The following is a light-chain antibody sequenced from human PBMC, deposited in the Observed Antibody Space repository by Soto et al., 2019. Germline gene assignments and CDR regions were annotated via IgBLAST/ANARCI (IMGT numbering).Light chain of an antibody. J-gene: IGLJ1*01. Sequence: SYELTQPPSVSVAPGKTARITCGGNNIGSKSVHWYQQKQGQAPVLVIYYDSDRPSGIPERFSGSNSGNTATLTISRVEAGDEADYYCQVGDSSSDHYVFGTGTKVTVL. CDR1: NIGSKS. V-gene: IGLV3-21*04. CDR2: YDS. CDR3: QVGDSSSDHYV.